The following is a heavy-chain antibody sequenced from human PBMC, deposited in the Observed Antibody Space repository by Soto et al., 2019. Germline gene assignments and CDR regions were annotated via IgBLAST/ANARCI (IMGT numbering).Heavy chain of an antibody. CDR1: GFTFSNYG. J-gene: IGHJ2*01. D-gene: IGHD6-13*01. CDR3: ARLNIAAAVYFDL. V-gene: IGHV3-33*01. CDR2: IWYDGGNK. Sequence: QVQLVESGGGVVQPGRSLRLSCAASGFTFSNYGIHWVRQAPGKGLEWVALIWYDGGNKYYADCVKGRFTISRDNSKNPLYLQMDSLRAEDTAMYYCARLNIAAAVYFDLWGRGTLVTVSS.